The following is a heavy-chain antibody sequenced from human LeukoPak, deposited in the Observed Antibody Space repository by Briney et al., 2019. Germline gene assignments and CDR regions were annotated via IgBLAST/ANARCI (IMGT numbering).Heavy chain of an antibody. J-gene: IGHJ6*03. D-gene: IGHD5-18*01. Sequence: SETLSLTCAVYGGSFSGYYWSWIRQPPGKGLEWFGEINHSGSTNYNPSLKSRVTISVDTSKNQFSRKLSSVTAADTAVYYCARCKGGYSYGHIYYYYYYMDVWGKGTTVTVSS. CDR1: GGSFSGYY. V-gene: IGHV4-34*01. CDR2: INHSGST. CDR3: ARCKGGYSYGHIYYYYYYMDV.